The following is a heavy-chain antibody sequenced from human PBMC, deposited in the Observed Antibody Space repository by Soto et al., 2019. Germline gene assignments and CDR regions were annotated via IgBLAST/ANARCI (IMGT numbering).Heavy chain of an antibody. CDR1: GGTFSSYA. CDR2: IIPIFGTA. J-gene: IGHJ6*02. Sequence: SVKVSCKASGGTFSSYAISWVRQAPGQGLEWMGGIIPIFGTANYAQKFQGRVTITADESTSTAYMELSSLRSEDTAVYYCATLPKLLSYYYCGMDVWGQGTTVTVSS. D-gene: IGHD3-10*01. V-gene: IGHV1-69*13. CDR3: ATLPKLLSYYYCGMDV.